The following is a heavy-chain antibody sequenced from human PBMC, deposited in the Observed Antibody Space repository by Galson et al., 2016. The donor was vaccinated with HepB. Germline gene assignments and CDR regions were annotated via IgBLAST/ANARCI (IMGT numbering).Heavy chain of an antibody. J-gene: IGHJ4*02. CDR2: INPNSGAT. CDR3: ARLYCDSTNCYAFDY. V-gene: IGHV1-2*02. D-gene: IGHD2-2*01. CDR1: GYTFIGYY. Sequence: SVKVSCKASGYTFIGYYMHWVRQAPGQGLEWMGWINPNSGATQYAQKFQGRVTMTRDTSIGTAYMELSRLTSDDTALYYCARLYCDSTNCYAFDYWGQGTLVTVSS.